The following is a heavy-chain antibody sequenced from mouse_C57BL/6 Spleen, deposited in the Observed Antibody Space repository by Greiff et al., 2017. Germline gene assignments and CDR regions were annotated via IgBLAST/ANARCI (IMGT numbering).Heavy chain of an antibody. CDR1: GYTFTSYW. CDR3: AGYNDDSYY. D-gene: IGHD2-13*01. J-gene: IGHJ2*01. Sequence: QVQLQQPGAELVKPGASVKLSCKASGYTFTSYWMHWVKQRPGQGLEWIGEIHPKSGSTNYNEKFKGKATVTVDKSSSTAYMQISSLRSEDSAVYYCAGYNDDSYYWGQVTTLTVSS. V-gene: IGHV1-64*01. CDR2: IHPKSGST.